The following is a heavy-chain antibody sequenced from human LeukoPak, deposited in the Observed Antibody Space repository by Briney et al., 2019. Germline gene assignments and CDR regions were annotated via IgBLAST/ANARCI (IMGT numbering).Heavy chain of an antibody. CDR2: IYTSGST. CDR3: ARESSRLYYYGSGSYPVRANWFDP. Sequence: SETLSLTCAVSGGSISSYYWSWIRQPAGKGLEWIGRIYTSGSTNYNPSLKSRVTMSVDTSKNQFSLKLSSVTAADTAVYYCARESSRLYYYGSGSYPVRANWFDPWGQGTLVTVSS. D-gene: IGHD3-10*01. J-gene: IGHJ5*02. V-gene: IGHV4-4*07. CDR1: GGSISSYY.